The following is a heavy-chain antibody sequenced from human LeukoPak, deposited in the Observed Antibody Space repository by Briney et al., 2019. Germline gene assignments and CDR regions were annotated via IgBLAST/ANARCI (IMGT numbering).Heavy chain of an antibody. CDR3: AKDMSRGSYYKGYYYYGMDV. V-gene: IGHV4-4*07. D-gene: IGHD1-26*01. Sequence: SETLSLTCTVSGGSISSYYWSWIRQPAGKGLEWIGRIYTSGSTNYNPSLKSRVTMSVDTSKNQFSLKLSSVTAADTAVYYCAKDMSRGSYYKGYYYYGMDVWGQGTTVTVSS. CDR1: GGSISSYY. J-gene: IGHJ6*02. CDR2: IYTSGST.